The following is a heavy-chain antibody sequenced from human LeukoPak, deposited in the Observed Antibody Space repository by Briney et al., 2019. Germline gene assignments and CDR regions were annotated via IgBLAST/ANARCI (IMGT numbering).Heavy chain of an antibody. J-gene: IGHJ4*02. Sequence: HPGRSLRLSCAASGFTFSSYGMHWVRQAPGKGPEWVAVIWYDGSNKYYADSVKGRFTISRDNSKNTLYLQMNSLRAEDTAVYYCARGSGPRDLVPAAMCYWGQGTLVTVSS. CDR1: GFTFSSYG. D-gene: IGHD2-2*01. V-gene: IGHV3-33*01. CDR3: ARGSGPRDLVPAAMCY. CDR2: IWYDGSNK.